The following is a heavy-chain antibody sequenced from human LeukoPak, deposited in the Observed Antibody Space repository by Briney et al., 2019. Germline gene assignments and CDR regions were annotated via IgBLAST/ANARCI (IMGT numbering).Heavy chain of an antibody. CDR3: AVYYYGMDV. Sequence: GGSLRLSCAASGFTFSSYAMSWLPQAPGEGLEWVSAISCSGGSTYYADSVKGRFTISRDNSKNTLYLQMNSLRAEDTAVYYCAVYYYGMDVWGQGTTVTVSS. V-gene: IGHV3-23*01. CDR1: GFTFSSYA. CDR2: ISCSGGST. J-gene: IGHJ6*02.